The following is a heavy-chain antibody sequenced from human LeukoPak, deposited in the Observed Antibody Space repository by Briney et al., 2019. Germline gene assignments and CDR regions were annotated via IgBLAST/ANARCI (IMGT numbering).Heavy chain of an antibody. D-gene: IGHD3-10*01. Sequence: SETLSLTCAVSGGPFSGYFWSWIRQSSRKGLAWLGEIHNSGTTNYNPSLNSRVTSSEDTSKNQFYLNLSSVTAADTAVYYCARRYYYNLGSFPFDFWGQGTLVTVSS. V-gene: IGHV4-34*01. CDR2: IHNSGTT. CDR1: GGPFSGYF. J-gene: IGHJ4*02. CDR3: ARRYYYNLGSFPFDF.